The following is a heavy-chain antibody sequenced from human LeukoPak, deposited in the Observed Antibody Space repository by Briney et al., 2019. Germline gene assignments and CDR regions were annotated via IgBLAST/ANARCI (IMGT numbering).Heavy chain of an antibody. J-gene: IGHJ4*02. V-gene: IGHV3-23*01. Sequence: PGGSLRLSCAASGFAFNTYSMTWVRQTPGKGLEWISVISENSVKTKSAGSVKGRFIISRDNSKNTLSLQMYSLRAEDTAVYYCATIKYSYGFYYNYFEYWGRGTLVVVSS. CDR3: ATIKYSYGFYYNYFEY. CDR1: GFAFNTYS. CDR2: ISENSVKT. D-gene: IGHD5-18*01.